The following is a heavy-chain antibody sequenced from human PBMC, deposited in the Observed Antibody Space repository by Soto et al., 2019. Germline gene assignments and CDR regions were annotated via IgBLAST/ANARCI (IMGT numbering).Heavy chain of an antibody. V-gene: IGHV1-46*01. Sequence: GASVKVSCKASGYTFTSYYMHWVRQAPGQGLEWMGMINPNFGSTSYAQKIQGRVTMTRDTSTSTAYMEMSSLRSDDTAVYYCASVPSSGYSPYFFDYWGQGTLVTVSS. J-gene: IGHJ4*02. CDR3: ASVPSSGYSPYFFDY. D-gene: IGHD3-22*01. CDR1: GYTFTSYY. CDR2: INPNFGST.